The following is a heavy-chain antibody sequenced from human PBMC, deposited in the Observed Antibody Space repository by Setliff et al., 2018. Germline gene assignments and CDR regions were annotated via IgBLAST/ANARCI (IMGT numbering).Heavy chain of an antibody. CDR2: INPDGSEK. CDR1: GFTYNNCW. J-gene: IGHJ4*02. Sequence: PGGSLSLSCGASGFTYNNCWVGWVRQAPGKGLEWLASINPDGSEKYYVDSVKGRFTISRDNAKNSLSLQMNSLRTEDTAVYYCFGAGTCSYWGQGTLVTVSS. CDR3: FGAGTCSY. D-gene: IGHD3-10*01. V-gene: IGHV3-7*01.